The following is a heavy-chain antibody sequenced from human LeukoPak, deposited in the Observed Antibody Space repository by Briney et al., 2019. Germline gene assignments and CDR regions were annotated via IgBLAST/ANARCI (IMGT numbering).Heavy chain of an antibody. CDR1: GCTFTGYG. Sequence: ASVKVSCKASGCTFTGYGIIGVRQAPGQGLEWMGWISPYNGNTNYAQKFQGRVTMTTDTSTTTTYLELRSLRSDDTAVYYCARDLDSGGTTFRALNYWGQGTLVTVSS. CDR3: ARDLDSGGTTFRALNY. J-gene: IGHJ4*02. V-gene: IGHV1-18*04. D-gene: IGHD1-14*01. CDR2: ISPYNGNT.